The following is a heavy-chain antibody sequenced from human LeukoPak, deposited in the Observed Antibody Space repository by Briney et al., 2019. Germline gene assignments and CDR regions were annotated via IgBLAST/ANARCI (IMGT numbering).Heavy chain of an antibody. CDR1: GGSFSSGGYS. CDR2: IYHSGST. CDR3: ASRYCSSTSCYFSDAFDI. D-gene: IGHD2-2*01. J-gene: IGHJ3*02. V-gene: IGHV4-30-2*01. Sequence: PSQTLSLTCAVSGGSFSSGGYSWSWIRQPPGKGLEWIGYIYHSGSTYYNPSLKSRVTISVDRSKNQFSLKLSSVTAADTAVYYCASRYCSSTSCYFSDAFDIWGQGTMVTVSS.